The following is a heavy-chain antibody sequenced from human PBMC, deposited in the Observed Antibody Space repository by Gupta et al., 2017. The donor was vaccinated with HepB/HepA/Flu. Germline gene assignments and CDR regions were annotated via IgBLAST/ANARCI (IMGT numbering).Heavy chain of an antibody. CDR3: AKDMIDCSGGSCYDAFDY. J-gene: IGHJ4*02. CDR1: GFTFDDYA. CDR2: ISGDGGST. Sequence: EVQLVESGGGVVQPGGSLRLSCAASGFTFDDYAMHWVRQAPGKGLEWVSLISGDGGSTYYADSVKGRFTISRDNSKNSLYLQMNSLRTEDTALYYCAKDMIDCSGGSCYDAFDYWGQGTLVTVSS. V-gene: IGHV3-43*02. D-gene: IGHD2-15*01.